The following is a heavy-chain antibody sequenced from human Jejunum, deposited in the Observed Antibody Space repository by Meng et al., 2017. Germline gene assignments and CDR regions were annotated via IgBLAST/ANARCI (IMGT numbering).Heavy chain of an antibody. CDR2: IDNNGGSI. CDR3: AKPTTYFYDSAGYYYF. Sequence: GGSLRLSCAASGFNFNNYAMTWVRQAPGKGLEWVSVIDNNGGSIFYAESVKGRFTISRDNSENLLYLQMNSLRAEDTAVYYCAKPTTYFYDSAGYYYFWGQGNRV. D-gene: IGHD3-22*01. V-gene: IGHV3-23*05. J-gene: IGHJ4*02. CDR1: GFNFNNYA.